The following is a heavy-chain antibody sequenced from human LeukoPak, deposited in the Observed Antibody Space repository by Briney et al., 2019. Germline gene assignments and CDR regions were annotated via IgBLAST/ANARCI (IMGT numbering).Heavy chain of an antibody. CDR2: IIPIFGTA. D-gene: IGHD2-2*01. CDR3: ARDGLGYCSSTSCYRNNYFDY. CDR1: GGTFSSYA. Sequence: ASVKVSCKASGGTFSSYAISWVRQAPGQGLEWMGGIIPIFGTANYAQKFQGRVTITADKSTSTAYMELSSLRSEDTAVYYCARDGLGYCSSTSCYRNNYFDYWGQGTLVTVSS. J-gene: IGHJ4*02. V-gene: IGHV1-69*06.